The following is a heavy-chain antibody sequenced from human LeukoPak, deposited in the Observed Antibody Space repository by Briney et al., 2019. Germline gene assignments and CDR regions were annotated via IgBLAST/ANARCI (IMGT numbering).Heavy chain of an antibody. CDR1: GYTFTSYG. Sequence: ASVKVSCKASGYTFTSYGISWVRQAPGQGLEWMGGISAYNGNTNYAQKLQGRVTMTTDTSTSTAYMELRSLRSDDTAVYYCARDSDWGYYYDSSGYGTIDYWGQRTLVTVSS. CDR2: ISAYNGNT. V-gene: IGHV1-18*01. CDR3: ARDSDWGYYYDSSGYGTIDY. D-gene: IGHD3-22*01. J-gene: IGHJ4*02.